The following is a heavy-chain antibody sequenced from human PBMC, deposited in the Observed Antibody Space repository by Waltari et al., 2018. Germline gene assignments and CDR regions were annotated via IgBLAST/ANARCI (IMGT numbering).Heavy chain of an antibody. V-gene: IGHV4-34*01. CDR1: GVSFSDYY. D-gene: IGHD3-3*01. J-gene: IGHJ5*02. CDR2: INHRGSA. Sequence: QVQLQQWGAGLLKPSETLSLTCTVYGVSFSDYYWTWIRQPPGKGLEWIGEINHRGSAKYNPSLMSRVTISVDTSKNQISLKMNSMSAADTAVYYCARGTTIFGLRWFDPWGQGTLVTVSS. CDR3: ARGTTIFGLRWFDP.